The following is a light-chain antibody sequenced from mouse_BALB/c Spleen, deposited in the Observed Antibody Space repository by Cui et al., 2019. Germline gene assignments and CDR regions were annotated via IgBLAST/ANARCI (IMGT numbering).Light chain of an antibody. J-gene: IGKJ4*01. V-gene: IGKV4-63*01. CDR1: SSVSY. CDR3: FQGSGYPP. CDR2: DTS. Sequence: ENVLTQSPAIMSASPGEKVTMTCSASSSVSYMHWYQQKSSTSPKLWIYDTSKLASGVPGRFSGSGSGNSYSLTISSMEAEDVATYYCFQGSGYPPFGSGTKLEIK.